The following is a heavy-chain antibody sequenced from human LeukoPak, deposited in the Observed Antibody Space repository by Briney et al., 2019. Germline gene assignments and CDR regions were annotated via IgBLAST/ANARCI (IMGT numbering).Heavy chain of an antibody. Sequence: SETLSLTCTVSGGSISSSSDYWGWISQPPGKGLEWIGSIYYSGSTYYNPSLRSRVTISVDTSKSQFSLKLSSVTAADTAVYYCASYSGYDFFVEYWGQGTLVTVSS. CDR3: ASYSGYDFFVEY. CDR1: GGSISSSSDY. D-gene: IGHD5-12*01. CDR2: IYYSGST. J-gene: IGHJ4*02. V-gene: IGHV4-39*01.